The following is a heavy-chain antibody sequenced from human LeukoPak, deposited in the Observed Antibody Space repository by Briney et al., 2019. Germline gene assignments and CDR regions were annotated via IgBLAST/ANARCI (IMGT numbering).Heavy chain of an antibody. V-gene: IGHV4-39*07. J-gene: IGHJ5*01. CDR3: ARAQYSDYVLHNWFDS. Sequence: PSETLSLTCTVSGGSISSSSYYWGWIRQPPGKGLEWIGSIYYSGSTYYNTSLKSRVTISVDTSKNHFSLKLSSVTAEDTAVYYCARAQYSDYVLHNWFDSWGQGTLVTVSS. CDR1: GGSISSSSYY. CDR2: IYYSGST. D-gene: IGHD5-12*01.